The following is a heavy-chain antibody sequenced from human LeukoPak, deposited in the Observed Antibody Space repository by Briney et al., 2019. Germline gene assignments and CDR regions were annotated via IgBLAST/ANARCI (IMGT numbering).Heavy chain of an antibody. CDR3: ARAVDVADY. D-gene: IGHD3-16*01. CDR1: GFTFVDHW. Sequence: GGSLRFSCAASGFTFVDHWMSWVRQARGQGLEWVANINPDGSVKFYADPVKGRFTISRDNANNSVSLQMHNLRADDTALYYCARAVDVADYWGQGTLVTVTS. J-gene: IGHJ4*02. V-gene: IGHV3-7*01. CDR2: INPDGSVK.